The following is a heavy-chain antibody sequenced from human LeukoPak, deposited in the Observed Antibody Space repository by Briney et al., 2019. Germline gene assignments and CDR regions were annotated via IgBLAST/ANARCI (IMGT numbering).Heavy chain of an antibody. Sequence: SETLSLTCTVSGGSISSYYWSWIRQPPGKGLEWVGYMYYSGSTYYNPSLKSRVTISVDTSKNQFSLKLSSVTAADTAVCYCARPYYYDSRIDPWGQGTLVTVSS. CDR2: MYYSGST. V-gene: IGHV4-59*08. CDR3: ARPYYYDSRIDP. J-gene: IGHJ5*02. D-gene: IGHD3-22*01. CDR1: GGSISSYY.